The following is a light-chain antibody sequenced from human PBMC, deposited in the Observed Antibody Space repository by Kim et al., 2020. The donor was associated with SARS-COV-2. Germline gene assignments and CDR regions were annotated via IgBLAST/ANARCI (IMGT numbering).Light chain of an antibody. CDR2: AAS. Sequence: ASVGDRVTITCRASQDISDYLAWFQQRPGKAPPLLIYAASILQPGVPSRFSGSGSGTDFTLTISSLQPEDVATYYCQKYRSASWTFGQGTKVEIK. J-gene: IGKJ1*01. CDR1: QDISDY. V-gene: IGKV1-27*01. CDR3: QKYRSASWT.